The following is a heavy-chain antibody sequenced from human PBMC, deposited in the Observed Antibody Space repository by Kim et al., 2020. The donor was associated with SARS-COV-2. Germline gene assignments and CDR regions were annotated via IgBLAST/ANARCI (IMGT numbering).Heavy chain of an antibody. D-gene: IGHD6-19*01. CDR2: IAPRGGNT. CDR3: AKAVAPEDGWTRYFDY. Sequence: GGSLRLSCAASGFTLNDYGMNWVRQAPGKGLEWISVIAPRGGNTFYADSVKGRFTISRDISKKTLFLQMNSLRADDTADYYWAKAVAPEDGWTRYFDYWGKGSKVTVSS. J-gene: IGHJ4*02. CDR1: GFTLNDYG. V-gene: IGHV3-23*01.